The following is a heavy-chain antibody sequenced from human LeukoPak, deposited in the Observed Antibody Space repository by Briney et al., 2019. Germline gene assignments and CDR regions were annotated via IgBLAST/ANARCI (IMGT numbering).Heavy chain of an antibody. Sequence: SGTLALTCTVSGYSISSGYYWGWIRQPPGKGLEWIGSIYHSGSTYYNPSLKSRVTISVDTFKNQFSLKLSSVTAADTAVYYCAREGPWLVDYWGQGTLVTVSS. V-gene: IGHV4-38-2*02. CDR2: IYHSGST. J-gene: IGHJ4*02. CDR1: GYSISSGYY. D-gene: IGHD6-19*01. CDR3: AREGPWLVDY.